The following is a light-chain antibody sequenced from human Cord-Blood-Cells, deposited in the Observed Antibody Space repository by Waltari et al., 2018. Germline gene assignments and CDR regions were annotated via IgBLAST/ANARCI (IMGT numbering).Light chain of an antibody. CDR3: CSYAGSYAWV. CDR1: SRDVGGYNY. Sequence: QSALTQPRSVSGSPGQSVTISCTGTSRDVGGYNYVSWYQQHPGKAPKRMSYAVSKRPSGHPDRFSGCESGNTACLTMSGLQAEDEADYYCCSYAGSYAWVFGGGTKLTVL. V-gene: IGLV2-11*01. J-gene: IGLJ3*02. CDR2: AVS.